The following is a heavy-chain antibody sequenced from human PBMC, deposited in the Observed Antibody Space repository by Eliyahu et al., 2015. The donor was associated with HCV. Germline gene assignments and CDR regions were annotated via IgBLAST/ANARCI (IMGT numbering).Heavy chain of an antibody. Sequence: EVQLLESGGGLAQPGGSLRLSCAASGFXFSNXPMSWVRQAPGKGLEWLSTISGSADDTYYADSVRGRFTISRDNSKYTLYLQMNSLRAEDTAVYYCATDPRIAQNKWNYGFNPWGQGTQVTVSS. CDR3: ATDPRIAQNKWNYGFNP. D-gene: IGHD1-7*01. CDR2: ISGSADDT. V-gene: IGHV3-23*01. CDR1: GFXFSNXP. J-gene: IGHJ5*02.